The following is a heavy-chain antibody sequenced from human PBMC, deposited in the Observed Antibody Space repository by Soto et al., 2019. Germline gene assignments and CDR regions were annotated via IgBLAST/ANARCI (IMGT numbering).Heavy chain of an antibody. V-gene: IGHV4-30-4*01. CDR2: IYWSGST. CDR1: GGSISSGDDY. Sequence: SETLSLTCTVYGGSISSGDDYWSWIRQPPGKVLEWIVYIYWSGSTYYNASLKSRVTISVGTSDKRLSGKLSCVTSAYTAVYYXARGKAMVTEYYYYGMDVWGQGATVTVSS. CDR3: ARGKAMVTEYYYYGMDV. D-gene: IGHD5-18*01. J-gene: IGHJ6*02.